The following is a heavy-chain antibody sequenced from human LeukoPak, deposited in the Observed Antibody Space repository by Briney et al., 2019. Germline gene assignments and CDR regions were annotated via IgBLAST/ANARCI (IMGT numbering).Heavy chain of an antibody. J-gene: IGHJ4*02. CDR2: IGASGRTI. V-gene: IGHV3-48*03. D-gene: IGHD3-10*01. CDR1: GFIFSNYE. Sequence: PGGSLRLSCLASGFIFSNYEMNWVRQAPGKGLEWISYIGASGRTIYYADSVKGRFTISRDNAKNSLYLQMNSLRAEDTALYYCARSYGSGSYDYWGQGTLVTVSS. CDR3: ARSYGSGSYDY.